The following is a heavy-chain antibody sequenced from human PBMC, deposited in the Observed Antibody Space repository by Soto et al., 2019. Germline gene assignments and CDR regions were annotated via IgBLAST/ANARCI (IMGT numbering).Heavy chain of an antibody. J-gene: IGHJ6*02. CDR2: IYYSGST. Sequence: SETLSLTCTVSGGSISSSSYYWGWIRQPPGKGLEWIGSIYYSGSTYYNPSLKSRVTISVXTSKNQFSLILYSVTAADTAVYYCARDRQYYHFWGGYENEGPYGMDVWGQGTTVTVSS. D-gene: IGHD3-3*02. V-gene: IGHV4-39*07. CDR3: ARDRQYYHFWGGYENEGPYGMDV. CDR1: GGSISSSSYY.